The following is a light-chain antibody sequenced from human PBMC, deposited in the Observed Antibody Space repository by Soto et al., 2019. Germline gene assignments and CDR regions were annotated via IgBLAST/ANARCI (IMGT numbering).Light chain of an antibody. CDR2: AAS. CDR3: QQYYSYPRT. J-gene: IGKJ1*01. V-gene: IGKV1-8*01. Sequence: AIRMTQSPSSLSASTGDRVTITCRASQGISSYLAWYQQKPGKAPKLLIYAASTLQSGVPSRFSGSGSGTDFTLTISCLQSADFATYYCQQYYSYPRTFGQGTKV. CDR1: QGISSY.